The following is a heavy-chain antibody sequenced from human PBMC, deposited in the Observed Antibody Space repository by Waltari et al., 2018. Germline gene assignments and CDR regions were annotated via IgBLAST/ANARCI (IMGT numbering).Heavy chain of an antibody. D-gene: IGHD6-6*01. CDR2: IISMFGEA. V-gene: IGHV1-69*01. Sequence: QVQLVQSGAEVKKPGSSVKVSCKASGGTFNTYGINWVRQAPGQGLEWMGGIISMFGEANYAHKFRGRVTITADEPTSTAYMELTSLTSEDTAVYYCARGVEYSTASWLDFWGPGTLVTVSS. CDR1: GGTFNTYG. J-gene: IGHJ4*01. CDR3: ARGVEYSTASWLDF.